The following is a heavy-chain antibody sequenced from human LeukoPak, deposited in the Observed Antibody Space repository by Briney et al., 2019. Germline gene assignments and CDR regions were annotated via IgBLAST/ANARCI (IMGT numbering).Heavy chain of an antibody. Sequence: PSETLSLTCAVYGGSFSGYYWSWIRQPPGKGLEWIGEINHGGSTNYNPSLKSRVTISVDTSKNQFSLKLSSVTAADTAVYYCAKDLQKRWLQFKSDGGFDYWGQGTLVTVSS. V-gene: IGHV4-34*01. CDR3: AKDLQKRWLQFKSDGGFDY. J-gene: IGHJ4*02. D-gene: IGHD5-24*01. CDR2: INHGGST. CDR1: GGSFSGYY.